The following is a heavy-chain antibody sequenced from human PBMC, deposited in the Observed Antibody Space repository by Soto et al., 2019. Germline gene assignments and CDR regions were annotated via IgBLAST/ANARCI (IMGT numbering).Heavy chain of an antibody. CDR2: IYSGGST. CDR3: ARDPVEAPGDWEPPSYYYYYYGMDV. Sequence: GGSLRLSCAASGFTFSSYAMSWVRQAPGRGLEWVSVIYSGGSTYYADSVKGRFTISRDNSKNTLYLQMNSLRAEDTAVYYCARDPVEAPGDWEPPSYYYYYYGMDVWGQGTTVTVSS. V-gene: IGHV3-53*01. J-gene: IGHJ6*02. D-gene: IGHD1-26*01. CDR1: GFTFSSYA.